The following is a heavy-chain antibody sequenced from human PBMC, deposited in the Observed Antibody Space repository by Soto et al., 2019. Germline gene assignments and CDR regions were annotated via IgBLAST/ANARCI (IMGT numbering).Heavy chain of an antibody. CDR2: INAGNGNT. V-gene: IGHV1-3*01. CDR3: ASSYYYDSSGYSSLYYYYGMDV. CDR1: GYSFTSHY. Sequence: ASVKVSCKAIGYSFTSHYMHWVRQAPGQRLEWMGWINAGNGNTKYSQMFQGRVTITRDTSASTAYMELSSLRSEDTAVYYCASSYYYDSSGYSSLYYYYGMDVWGQGTTVTV. J-gene: IGHJ6*02. D-gene: IGHD3-22*01.